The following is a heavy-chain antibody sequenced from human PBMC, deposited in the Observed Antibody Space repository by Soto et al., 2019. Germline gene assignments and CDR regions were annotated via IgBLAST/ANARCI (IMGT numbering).Heavy chain of an antibody. J-gene: IGHJ6*02. CDR2: IRSKAYGGTT. CDR1: GFTFGDYA. V-gene: IGHV3-49*03. D-gene: IGHD4-17*01. Sequence: GGSLRLSCTASGFTFGDYAMSWFRQAPGKGLEWVGFIRSKAYGGTTEYAASVKGRFTISRDDSKSIAYLQMNSLKTEDTAVYYCTRVMTTVVPSKGYYGMDVWGQGTTVTVSS. CDR3: TRVMTTVVPSKGYYGMDV.